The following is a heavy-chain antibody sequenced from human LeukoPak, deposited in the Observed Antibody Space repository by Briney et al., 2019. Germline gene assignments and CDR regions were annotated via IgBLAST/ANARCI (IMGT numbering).Heavy chain of an antibody. V-gene: IGHV3-23*01. Sequence: GGSLRLSCAASGFTFNNYAMTLVRQAPGKGLEWVSVISGGGGSSYYADSVKGRFTVSRDNSKNTLYLQMNSLRDEDTAVYYCAKGQGYNYGDSIDYWGQGTQVTVSS. CDR1: GFTFNNYA. CDR3: AKGQGYNYGDSIDY. CDR2: ISGGGGSS. D-gene: IGHD5-18*01. J-gene: IGHJ4*02.